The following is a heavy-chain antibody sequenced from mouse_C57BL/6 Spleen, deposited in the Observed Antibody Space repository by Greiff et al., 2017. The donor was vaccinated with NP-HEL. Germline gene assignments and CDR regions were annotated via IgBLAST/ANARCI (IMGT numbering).Heavy chain of an antibody. D-gene: IGHD1-1*01. CDR1: GYTFTSYW. CDR2: IYPGSGST. CDR3: ARHFITTVVATRIWFDY. V-gene: IGHV1-55*01. J-gene: IGHJ2*01. Sequence: QVQLQQPGAELVKPGASVKMSCKASGYTFTSYWITWVKQRPGQGLEWIGDIYPGSGSTNYNEKFKSKATLTVDTSSSTAYMQLSSLTSEDSAVYYCARHFITTVVATRIWFDYWGQGTTLTVSS.